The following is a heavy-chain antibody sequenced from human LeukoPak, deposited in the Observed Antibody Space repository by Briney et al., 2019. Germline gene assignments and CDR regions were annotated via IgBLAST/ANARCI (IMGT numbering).Heavy chain of an antibody. Sequence: SETLSLTCAVSGYSISSGYYWGWIRQPPGKGLEWIGSVYHSGSTYYNPSLKSRVTISVDTSNNQFSLKLRSVTAADTAVYYCARHGNYYDTSQSDPWGQGTLVTVSS. V-gene: IGHV4-38-2*01. CDR1: GYSISSGYY. CDR2: VYHSGST. CDR3: ARHGNYYDTSQSDP. D-gene: IGHD3-22*01. J-gene: IGHJ5*02.